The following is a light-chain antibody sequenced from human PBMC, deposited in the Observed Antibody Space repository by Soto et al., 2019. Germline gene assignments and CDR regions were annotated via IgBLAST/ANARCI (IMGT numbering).Light chain of an antibody. V-gene: IGKV3-15*01. J-gene: IGKJ3*01. CDR2: GAS. CDR1: QTVSVN. Sequence: EIVMTQSPATLSVSPGERATLSCRASQTVSVNLAWYQQKPGQAPRLLIYGASPRATGVPARFSGSGSGTEFTLTISSLQSEDFAVYYWQQYNDWPPFTFGPGTRVDIK. CDR3: QQYNDWPPFT.